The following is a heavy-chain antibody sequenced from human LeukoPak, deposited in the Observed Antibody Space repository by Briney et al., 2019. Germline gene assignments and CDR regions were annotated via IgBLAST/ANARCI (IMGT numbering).Heavy chain of an antibody. CDR2: VDYNGST. CDR1: GASVSSSH. D-gene: IGHD2/OR15-2a*01. V-gene: IGHV4-59*02. Sequence: SSETLSLTCTVSGASVSSSHWNWIRQSPGKGLEWIANVDYNGSTKYNPSLRGRGTMSLDTSKNQFYLKLESVTAADTARYYCARGFYEPFDHWAQGTLVTVSS. CDR3: ARGFYEPFDH. J-gene: IGHJ5*02.